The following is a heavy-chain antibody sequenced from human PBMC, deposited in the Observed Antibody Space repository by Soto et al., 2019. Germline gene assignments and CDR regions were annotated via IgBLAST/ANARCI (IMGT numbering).Heavy chain of an antibody. Sequence: GGSLKTPLKGLWYSLNSYWISWVRQMPGTGLGRAGRIDPSASYTNYSPSFQGYINISADKSISTAYLQRSSLKASDTAMYYCTRQPDLLVTQLSLLLRGPLDYGGRGTLVT. CDR3: TRQPDLLVTQLSLLLRGPLDY. CDR1: WYSLNSYW. J-gene: IGHJ4*02. CDR2: IDPSASYT. V-gene: IGHV5-10-1*01. D-gene: IGHD3-16*01.